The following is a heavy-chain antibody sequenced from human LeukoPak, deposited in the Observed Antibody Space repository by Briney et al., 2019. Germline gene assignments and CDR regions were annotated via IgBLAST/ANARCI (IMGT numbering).Heavy chain of an antibody. CDR1: GYSFSSGYR. V-gene: IGHV4-38-2*01. D-gene: IGHD5-18*01. Sequence: SETLSLTCAVSGYSFSSGYRWAWIRQPPGKGLEWIGTIYDTGRTYFNPSLKGRVTISVDTSKNQFSLKLTSVTAADTAVYYCANVDTPKTAYSDDCGQGTLVTVSS. J-gene: IGHJ4*02. CDR3: ANVDTPKTAYSDD. CDR2: IYDTGRT.